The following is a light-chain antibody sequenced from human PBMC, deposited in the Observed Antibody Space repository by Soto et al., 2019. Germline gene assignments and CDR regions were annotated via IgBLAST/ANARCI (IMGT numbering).Light chain of an antibody. J-gene: IGKJ1*01. CDR3: QQYNNWPWT. V-gene: IGKV2-30*01. CDR2: NVS. CDR1: QGLVYSDGKIY. Sequence: SLPVTLGQSASISCKSSQGLVYSDGKIYLTWFQQRPGQSPRRLIYNVSKRATGIPARFSGSGSGTEFTLSISSLQSVDFAVYSCQQYNNWPWTFGQGTKVDIK.